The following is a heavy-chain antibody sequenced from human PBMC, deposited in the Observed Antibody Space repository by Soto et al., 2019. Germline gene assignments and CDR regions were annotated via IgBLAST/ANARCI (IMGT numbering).Heavy chain of an antibody. CDR1: GGSISSGGYY. V-gene: IGHV4-31*03. J-gene: IGHJ4*02. CDR2: IYYSGST. D-gene: IGHD6-13*01. Sequence: PSETLSLTCTVSGGSISSGGYYWSWIRQHPGKGLEWIGYIYYSGSTYYNPSLKSRVTISVDTSKKQFSLKLSSVTAADTAVYDCARDPGYSSSWFLDYPGQSTLVTVSS. CDR3: ARDPGYSSSWFLDY.